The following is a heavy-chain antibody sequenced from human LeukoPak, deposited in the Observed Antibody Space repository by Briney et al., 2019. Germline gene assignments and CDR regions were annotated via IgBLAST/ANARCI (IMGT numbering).Heavy chain of an antibody. D-gene: IGHD4-17*01. CDR1: GYTFTGYY. CDR3: ARGSRGTTVTTRYNVPLSYYYYYGMDV. V-gene: IGHV1-18*04. CDR2: ISAYNGNT. Sequence: PTASVKVSCKASGYTFTGYYMHWVRQAPGQGLEWMGWISAYNGNTSYAQKLQGRVTMTTDTSTSTAYMELRSLRSDDTAVYYCARGSRGTTVTTRYNVPLSYYYYYGMDVWGQGTTVTVSS. J-gene: IGHJ6*02.